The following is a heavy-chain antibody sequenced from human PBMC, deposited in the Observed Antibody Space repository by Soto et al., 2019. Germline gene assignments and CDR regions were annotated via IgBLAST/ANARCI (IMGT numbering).Heavy chain of an antibody. J-gene: IGHJ6*03. Sequence: VASVKVSCKASGGTFSSYTISWVRQAPGQGLEWMGRIIPILGIANYAQKFQGRVTITADKSTSTAYMELSSLRSEDTAVYYCARENSSSPDYYYYYMDVWGKGTTVTVSS. D-gene: IGHD6-6*01. CDR2: IIPILGIA. CDR3: ARENSSSPDYYYYYMDV. CDR1: GGTFSSYT. V-gene: IGHV1-69*02.